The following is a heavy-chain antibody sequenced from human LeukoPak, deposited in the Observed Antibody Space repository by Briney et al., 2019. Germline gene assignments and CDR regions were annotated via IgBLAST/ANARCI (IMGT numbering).Heavy chain of an antibody. CDR1: GFTFSGNW. CDR2: IKQDGSEK. V-gene: IGHV3-7*01. D-gene: IGHD4-11*01. CDR3: ARGQFCFDY. Sequence: GGSLRLSCAACGFTFSGNWMSWVRQAPGKGLEWVASIKQDGSEKYYVDSVKGRFSISRDNAKNSLYLQMNSLTAEDTALYFCARGQFCFDYWGQGTQVTVS. J-gene: IGHJ4*02.